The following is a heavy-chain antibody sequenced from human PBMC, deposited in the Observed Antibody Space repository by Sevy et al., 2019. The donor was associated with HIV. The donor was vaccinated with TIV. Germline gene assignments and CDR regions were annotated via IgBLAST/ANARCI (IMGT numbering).Heavy chain of an antibody. J-gene: IGHJ6*02. Sequence: GGSLRLSCAASGFTFSSYAMHWVRQAPGKGLEWVAVISYDGSNKYYADSVKGRFTISRDNSKNKLYLQMNSLRAEDTAVYYCARERFGELYHPHYYYYGMDVWGQGTTVTVSS. CDR2: ISYDGSNK. D-gene: IGHD3-10*01. CDR3: ARERFGELYHPHYYYYGMDV. V-gene: IGHV3-30*04. CDR1: GFTFSSYA.